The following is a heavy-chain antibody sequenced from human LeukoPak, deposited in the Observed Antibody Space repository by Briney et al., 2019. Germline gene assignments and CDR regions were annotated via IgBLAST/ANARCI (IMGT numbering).Heavy chain of an antibody. CDR1: GFTFSDCY. CDR2: IRSRDTTI. Sequence: GGSLRLSCAASGFTFSDCYMSWIRQAPGKGLEWVSYIRSRDTTIYYADSVKGRFTISRDNAKNSLYLQMNSLRAEDTAVYYCARDRNYYGSGSYYMDYWGQGTLVTVSS. J-gene: IGHJ4*02. D-gene: IGHD3-10*01. CDR3: ARDRNYYGSGSYYMDY. V-gene: IGHV3-11*01.